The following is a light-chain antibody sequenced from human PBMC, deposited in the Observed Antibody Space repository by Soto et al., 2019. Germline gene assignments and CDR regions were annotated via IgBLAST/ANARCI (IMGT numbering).Light chain of an antibody. V-gene: IGKV1-5*03. CDR2: KAS. Sequence: DIQMTQSPSTLSASVGDRVTITCRASQSISSWLAWYQHKPGKDPNLLIYKASSLESGVPSRFSGSGSGTEFTLTVSSLQPDDFATYYCQQYDSYPLTFGGGTKVEIK. CDR3: QQYDSYPLT. J-gene: IGKJ4*01. CDR1: QSISSW.